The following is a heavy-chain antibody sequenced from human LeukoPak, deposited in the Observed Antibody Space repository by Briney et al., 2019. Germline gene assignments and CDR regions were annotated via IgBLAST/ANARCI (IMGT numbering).Heavy chain of an antibody. D-gene: IGHD3-22*01. CDR2: INPSGGST. V-gene: IGHV1-46*01. Sequence: ASVKVSCKASGYTFTSYYMHWVRQAPGQGLEWMGIINPSGGSTSYAQKFQGRVTMTRDTSTSTVYMELSSLRSDDTAVYYCARENYYDSSGYYYVSVPLDYWGQGTLVTVSS. CDR3: ARENYYDSSGYYYVSVPLDY. CDR1: GYTFTSYY. J-gene: IGHJ4*02.